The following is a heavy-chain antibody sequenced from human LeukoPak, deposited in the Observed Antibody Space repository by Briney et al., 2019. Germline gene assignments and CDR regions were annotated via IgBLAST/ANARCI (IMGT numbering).Heavy chain of an antibody. D-gene: IGHD6-19*01. CDR1: GFTFSSYA. CDR3: ARDNPNKGAVAATVYYYGMDV. J-gene: IGHJ6*02. CDR2: ISGSGGST. V-gene: IGHV3-23*01. Sequence: PGGSLRLSCAASGFTFSSYAMSWVRQAPGKGLEWVSAISGSGGSTYYADSVKGRFTISRDNAKNSLYLQMNSLRAEDTAVYYCARDNPNKGAVAATVYYYGMDVWGQGTTVTVSS.